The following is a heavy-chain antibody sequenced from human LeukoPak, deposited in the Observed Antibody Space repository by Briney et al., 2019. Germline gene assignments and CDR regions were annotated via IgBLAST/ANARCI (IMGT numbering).Heavy chain of an antibody. V-gene: IGHV1-69*06. D-gene: IGHD6-19*01. CDR2: IIPIFGTA. J-gene: IGHJ4*02. Sequence: SVKVSCKASGGTLSSYAISWVRQAPGQGLEWMGGIIPIFGTANYAQKFQGRVTITADKSTSTAYMELSSLRSEDTAVYYCAYSYSSGSFDYWGQGTLVIVSS. CDR1: GGTLSSYA. CDR3: AYSYSSGSFDY.